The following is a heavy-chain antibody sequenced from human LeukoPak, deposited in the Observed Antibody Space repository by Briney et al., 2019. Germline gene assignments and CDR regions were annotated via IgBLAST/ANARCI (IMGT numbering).Heavy chain of an antibody. CDR3: ARGGLSGYYHDY. CDR2: INSDGSTT. D-gene: IGHD3-22*01. J-gene: IGHJ4*02. V-gene: IGHV3-74*01. CDR1: GFTFSSYW. Sequence: GGSLRLSCAASGFTFSSYWMHWVRQAPGRGLVWVSRINSDGSTTSYADSVKGRFTISRDNAKNTLYLQMNSLRAEDTAVYYCARGGLSGYYHDYWGQGTQVIVSS.